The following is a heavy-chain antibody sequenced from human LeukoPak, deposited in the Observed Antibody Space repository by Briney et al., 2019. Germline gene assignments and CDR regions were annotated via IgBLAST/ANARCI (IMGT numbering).Heavy chain of an antibody. CDR3: ARDFDYGNYYYYGMDV. J-gene: IGHJ6*02. V-gene: IGHV3-30*04. CDR1: GFTFSSYA. D-gene: IGHD4-17*01. Sequence: GRSLGLSCAASGFTFSSYAMHWVRQAPGKGLEWVAVISYDGSNKYYADSVKGRFTISRDNSKNTLYLQMNSLRAEDTAVYYCARDFDYGNYYYYGMDVWGQGTTVTVSS. CDR2: ISYDGSNK.